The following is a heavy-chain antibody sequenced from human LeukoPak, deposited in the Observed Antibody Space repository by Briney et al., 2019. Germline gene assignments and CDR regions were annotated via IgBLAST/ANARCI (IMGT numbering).Heavy chain of an antibody. V-gene: IGHV4-59*01. CDR2: IYYSGST. Sequence: SETLSLTCTVSGGSISSYYWSWIRQPPGKGLEWIGYIYYSGSTNYNPSLKSRVTISVDTSKNQFSLKLSSVTAADTAVYYCARDYSGYASDYWGQVTLVTVSP. CDR3: ARDYSGYASDY. CDR1: GGSISSYY. J-gene: IGHJ4*02. D-gene: IGHD5-12*01.